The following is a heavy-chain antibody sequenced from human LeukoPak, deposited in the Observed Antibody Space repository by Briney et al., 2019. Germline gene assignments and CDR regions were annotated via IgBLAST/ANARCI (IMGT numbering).Heavy chain of an antibody. CDR2: INPNSGGT. D-gene: IGHD6-13*01. CDR1: GYTFTGYY. J-gene: IGHJ5*02. V-gene: IGHV1-2*02. CDR3: ARDGPRIAAAGALRSHWFDP. Sequence: GASVKVSCKASGYTFTGYYMHWVRQAPGQGLEWMGWINPNSGGTNYAQKFQGRVTITRDTSISTAYMELSRLRSDDTAVYYCARDGPRIAAAGALRSHWFDPWGQGTLVTVSS.